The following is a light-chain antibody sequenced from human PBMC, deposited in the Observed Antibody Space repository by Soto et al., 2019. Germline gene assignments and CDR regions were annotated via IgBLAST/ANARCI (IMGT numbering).Light chain of an antibody. CDR3: QQYGSSPQT. CDR1: QSVSSSY. CDR2: GAS. V-gene: IGKV3-20*01. J-gene: IGKJ1*01. Sequence: RATLSCRASQSVSSSYLAWYQQKPGQAPRLLIYGASSRATGIPDRFSGSGSGTDFTLTISRLEPEDFAVYYCQQYGSSPQTFGQGTK.